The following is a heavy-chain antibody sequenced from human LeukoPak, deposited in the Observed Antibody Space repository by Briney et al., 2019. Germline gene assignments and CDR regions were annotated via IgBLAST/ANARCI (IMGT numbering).Heavy chain of an antibody. CDR3: ARVFSIYTPENWFDP. V-gene: IGHV3-21*01. CDR1: GFTFSNYS. J-gene: IGHJ5*02. CDR2: ISSRSSYI. Sequence: GGSLRLSCAASGFTFSNYSMNWVRQAPGKGLEWVSSISSRSSYIYYADSVKGRFTISRDNAKNSLYLQMNSLRAEDTAVYYCARVFSIYTPENWFDPWGQGTLVTVSS. D-gene: IGHD2-15*01.